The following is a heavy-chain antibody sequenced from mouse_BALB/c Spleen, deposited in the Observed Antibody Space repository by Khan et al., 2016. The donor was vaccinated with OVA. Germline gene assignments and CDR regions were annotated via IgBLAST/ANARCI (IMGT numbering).Heavy chain of an antibody. V-gene: IGHV1S81*02. CDR2: INPSSGGT. J-gene: IGHJ3*01. CDR3: TRSGYGSFAY. CDR1: GYTFTSYY. Sequence: QVQLKQSGAELVKPGASVRLSCKASGYTFTSYYLYWVKQRPGQGLEWIGDINPSSGGTNFNEKFKSKATLTVDKSYSTAYIQLNTLTSEDSAVYYCTRSGYGSFAYWGQGTLVTVPA. D-gene: IGHD2-2*01.